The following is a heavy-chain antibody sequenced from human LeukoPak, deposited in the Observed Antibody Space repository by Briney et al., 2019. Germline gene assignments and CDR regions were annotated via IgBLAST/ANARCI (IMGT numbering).Heavy chain of an antibody. CDR1: GDSISSYY. CDR2: IYYSGST. Sequence: SETLSLTRTVSGDSISSYYWSWSRQPPGKELEWIGHIYYSGSTNYNPSLKSRVTISIDTSRNQFSLKLNSVTAADTAVYYCARGVYLVPSLWGQGTLVTVSS. CDR3: ARGVYLVPSL. J-gene: IGHJ4*02. V-gene: IGHV4-59*01. D-gene: IGHD6-13*01.